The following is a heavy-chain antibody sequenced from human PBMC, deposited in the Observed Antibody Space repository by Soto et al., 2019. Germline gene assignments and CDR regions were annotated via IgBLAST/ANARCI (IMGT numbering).Heavy chain of an antibody. CDR1: GFTFSDYG. V-gene: IGHV3-30*18. J-gene: IGHJ6*02. CDR3: AKAGYCTRGNCYDYYRYGMDV. D-gene: IGHD3-10*01. Sequence: VQMEESGGGVVQPGRSLRLTCAVSGFTFSDYGMHWVRQAPRKGLEWMAVVSYDGSSEFYADSVKGRFTISRDNSKNTLHLQMNSLRPDDTAVYYCAKAGYCTRGNCYDYYRYGMDVWGQGTAVTVSS. CDR2: VSYDGSSE.